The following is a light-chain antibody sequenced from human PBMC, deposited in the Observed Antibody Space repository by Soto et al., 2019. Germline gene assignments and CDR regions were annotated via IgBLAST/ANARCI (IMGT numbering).Light chain of an antibody. Sequence: QSALTKPASVSGSPGQSITIACTGTSSDVGGYDYVSWDQQHPGKAPKHMIYEVNNRPSGVSNRFSGSKSGNTASLTISGLQAEDEADYYCTSYTSTTRSRVFGGGTKLTVL. J-gene: IGLJ3*02. CDR2: EVN. CDR3: TSYTSTTRSRV. V-gene: IGLV2-14*01. CDR1: SSDVGGYDY.